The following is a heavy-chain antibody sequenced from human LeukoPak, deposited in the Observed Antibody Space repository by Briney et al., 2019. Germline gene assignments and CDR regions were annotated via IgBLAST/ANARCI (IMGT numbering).Heavy chain of an antibody. CDR2: ISSSGSTI. D-gene: IGHD7-27*01. CDR3: VREWVDWGQGYNWFDR. CDR1: GFTFSSYE. Sequence: PGGSLRLSCAASGFTFSSYEMNWVRQAPGKGLEWVSYISSSGSTIYYADSVKGRFTISRDNAKNSLYLQMSSLRAEDTAVYYCVREWVDWGQGYNWFDRWGQGTLATVSS. J-gene: IGHJ5*02. V-gene: IGHV3-48*03.